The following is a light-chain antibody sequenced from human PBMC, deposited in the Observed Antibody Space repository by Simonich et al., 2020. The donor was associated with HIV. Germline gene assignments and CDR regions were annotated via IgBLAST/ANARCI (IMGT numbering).Light chain of an antibody. J-gene: IGKJ1*01. CDR1: PSVLYGSNNKHS. CDR3: QEYNKWPPWT. V-gene: IGKV4-1*01. Sequence: DIVMTQSPDSLAVSLGERATINCKSSPSVLYGSNNKHSLAWYQPKPGQPPKLLIYWATSRESGVPDRFSGSGSETDFTLTISSLQSEDFAVYYCQEYNKWPPWTFGQGTKVEIK. CDR2: WAT.